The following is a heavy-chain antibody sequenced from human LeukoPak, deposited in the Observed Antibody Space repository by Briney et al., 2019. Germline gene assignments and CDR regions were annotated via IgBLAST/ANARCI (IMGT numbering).Heavy chain of an antibody. V-gene: IGHV1-3*01. D-gene: IGHD3-9*01. Sequence: ASVKVSCKASGYTFTSYAMHWVRQAPGQRLEWMGWINAGNGNTKYSQKFQGRVTITRDTSASTAYMELSSLRSEDTAVYYCARDLSDILTGYYGYWGQGTLVTVSS. CDR2: INAGNGNT. J-gene: IGHJ4*02. CDR3: ARDLSDILTGYYGY. CDR1: GYTFTSYA.